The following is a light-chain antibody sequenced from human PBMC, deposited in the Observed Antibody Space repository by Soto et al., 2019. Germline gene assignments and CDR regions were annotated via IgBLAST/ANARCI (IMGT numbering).Light chain of an antibody. Sequence: GLTQSPGTLSLSPGERATLSCRASQSVSSTYLAWYQQKPGQAPRLLIYGASSRATGIPDRFSGSGSGTDFTLTISRLEPADFAVYYCQQFGSSPRTFGQGTMVEI. J-gene: IGKJ1*01. V-gene: IGKV3-20*01. CDR2: GAS. CDR3: QQFGSSPRT. CDR1: QSVSSTY.